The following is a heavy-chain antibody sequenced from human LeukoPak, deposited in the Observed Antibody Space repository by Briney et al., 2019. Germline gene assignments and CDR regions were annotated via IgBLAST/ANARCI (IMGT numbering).Heavy chain of an antibody. CDR1: GFSSAAHA. D-gene: IGHD5-12*01. CDR2: IRTNGYGGTT. J-gene: IGHJ3*01. CDR3: SRNSGTLPGYAFDV. V-gene: IGHV3-49*03. Sequence: GRSLRLSCTASGFSSAAHAMSWLRQAPGKGLEWVGFIRTNGYGGTTEYAASVKGRFTISRDDSYSITYLHMDSLTTEDTAVYYCSRNSGTLPGYAFDVWGQGTVVTVSP.